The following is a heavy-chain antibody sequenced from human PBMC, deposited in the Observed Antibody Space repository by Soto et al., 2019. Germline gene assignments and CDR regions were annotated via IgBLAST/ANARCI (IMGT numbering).Heavy chain of an antibody. Sequence: EVQLLESGGGLVQPGGSLRLSCAASGFTFSRYAMSWVRQAPGKGLEWVSAISGSGGSTYYADSVKGRFTISRDNSKNTLYLQMNSLRAEDTSVYYCAKALGPREYRGYDWGQGTLVTVSS. CDR1: GFTFSRYA. CDR2: ISGSGGST. V-gene: IGHV3-23*01. J-gene: IGHJ4*02. CDR3: AKALGPREYRGYD. D-gene: IGHD5-12*01.